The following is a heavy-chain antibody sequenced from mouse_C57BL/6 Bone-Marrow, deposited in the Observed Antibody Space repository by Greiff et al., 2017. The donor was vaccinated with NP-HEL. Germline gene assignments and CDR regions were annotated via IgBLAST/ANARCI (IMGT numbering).Heavy chain of an antibody. CDR3: ASGDGYYGPFDD. V-gene: IGHV3-6*01. Sequence: EVQLQESGPGLVKPSQSLSLTCSVTGYSITSGYYWNWIRQFPGNKLEWMGYISYDGSNNYNPSLKNRISITRDTSKNQFFLKLNSVTTEDTATYYCASGDGYYGPFDDWGQGTTLTVSS. D-gene: IGHD2-3*01. CDR2: ISYDGSN. CDR1: GYSITSGYY. J-gene: IGHJ2*01.